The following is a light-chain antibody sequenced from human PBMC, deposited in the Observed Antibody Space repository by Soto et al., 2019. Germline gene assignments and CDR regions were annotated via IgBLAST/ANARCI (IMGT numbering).Light chain of an antibody. V-gene: IGKV3-11*01. CDR1: QSVTNY. CDR2: DAF. Sequence: VFTQSPATLSLSPGERATITCRASQSVTNYIAWYQKRPGQAPRILIYDAFNRATGIPARFSGSGSGTDFNLTISRLETEDFAVYYCHQRSSWPITFGQGTKVDIK. J-gene: IGKJ5*01. CDR3: HQRSSWPIT.